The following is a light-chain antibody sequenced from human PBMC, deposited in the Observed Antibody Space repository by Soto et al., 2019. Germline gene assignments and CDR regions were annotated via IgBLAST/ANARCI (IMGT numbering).Light chain of an antibody. CDR3: QHCYSTPYT. J-gene: IGKJ2*01. V-gene: IGKV1-39*01. CDR2: ASF. Sequence: DIQLAQSPSSLSASVGDRFTITCRASENLNSYLNWYQHKPGRSPNRLIYASFTLQSGVPSRLSRRRSGTDFTLTISSLHPEDFTSYFCQHCYSTPYTFGLGSKLAI. CDR1: ENLNSY.